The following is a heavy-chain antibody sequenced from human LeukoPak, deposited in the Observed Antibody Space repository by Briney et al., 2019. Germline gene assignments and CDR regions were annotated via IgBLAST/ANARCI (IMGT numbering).Heavy chain of an antibody. Sequence: GGSLRLSCAASGFTFSNYGFNWVRQAPGKGLEWVSYISSIRTTINYADSVKGRFTISRDNAKNSLYLQMNSLRAEDTAMYYCARGGAARPDYWGQGTLVTVSS. V-gene: IGHV3-48*01. CDR1: GFTFSNYG. J-gene: IGHJ4*02. CDR3: ARGGAARPDY. CDR2: ISSIRTTI. D-gene: IGHD6-6*01.